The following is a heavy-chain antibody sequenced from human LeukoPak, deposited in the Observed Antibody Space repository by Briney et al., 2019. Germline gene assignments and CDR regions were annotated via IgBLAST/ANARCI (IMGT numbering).Heavy chain of an antibody. D-gene: IGHD4/OR15-4a*01. CDR1: AASISSSSHH. Sequence: SETLSLTCTISAASISSSSHHWGWIRQSPGKGLEWIGSIYYGQTIYYNPSLNSRVTISVVTSKDQFTLQLNSVTAADTAVNYCVRRDGRGGATMGAFDSWGQGSLVTVSS. V-gene: IGHV4-39*01. CDR2: IYYGQTI. CDR3: VRRDGRGGATMGAFDS. J-gene: IGHJ5*01.